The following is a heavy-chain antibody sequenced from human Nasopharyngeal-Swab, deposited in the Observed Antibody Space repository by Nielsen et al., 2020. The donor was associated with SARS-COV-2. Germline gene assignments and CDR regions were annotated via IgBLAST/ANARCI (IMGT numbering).Heavy chain of an antibody. Sequence: RQAPGKGLEWIGYIYYSGSTNYNPSLKSRVTISVDTSKNQFSLKLSSVTAADMAVYYCARSGPHYGMDVWGQGTTVTVSS. CDR2: IYYSGST. V-gene: IGHV4-59*01. J-gene: IGHJ6*02. CDR3: ARSGPHYGMDV.